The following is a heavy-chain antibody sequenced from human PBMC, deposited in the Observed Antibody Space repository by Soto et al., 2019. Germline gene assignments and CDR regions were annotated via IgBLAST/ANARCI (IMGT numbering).Heavy chain of an antibody. CDR3: AKDYGSGSYYRDGY. J-gene: IGHJ4*02. CDR1: GFTFSSYG. Sequence: PGGSLRLSCAASGFTFSSYGMHWVRQAPGKGLEWVAVISYDGSNKYYADSVKGRFTISRDNSKNTLYLQMNSLRAEDTAVYYCAKDYGSGSYYRDGYWGQGTLVTVSS. D-gene: IGHD3-10*01. V-gene: IGHV3-30*18. CDR2: ISYDGSNK.